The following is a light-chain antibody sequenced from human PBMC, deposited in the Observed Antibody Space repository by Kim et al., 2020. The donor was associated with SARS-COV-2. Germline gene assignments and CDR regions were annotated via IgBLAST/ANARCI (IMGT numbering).Light chain of an antibody. Sequence: DIQMTQSPSTLSASVGDRVTITCRASQSISNWLAWYQQKPGKAPMLLIYKASSLESGVPSRFSGSGSGTEFTLTISSLQPDDFATYYCQQYNSLWTFGQGTKVDIK. CDR1: QSISNW. CDR3: QQYNSLWT. J-gene: IGKJ1*01. V-gene: IGKV1-5*03. CDR2: KAS.